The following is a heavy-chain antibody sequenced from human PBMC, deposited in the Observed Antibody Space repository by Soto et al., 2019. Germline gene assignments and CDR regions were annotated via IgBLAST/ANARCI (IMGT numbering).Heavy chain of an antibody. V-gene: IGHV3-23*01. CDR3: AKEVPLGGILGAEPLDY. CDR1: GFTFNNYA. CDR2: VSDSGETS. J-gene: IGHJ4*02. D-gene: IGHD1-26*01. Sequence: DVQLLESGGGWVQPGGSLRLSCAASGFTFNNYAMTWIRQAPGKGLEWVATVSDSGETSLSADSVKGRFPISRDNSRRTLYLQMNRLRPEDTATYYCAKEVPLGGILGAEPLDYWGQGTLVTVSS.